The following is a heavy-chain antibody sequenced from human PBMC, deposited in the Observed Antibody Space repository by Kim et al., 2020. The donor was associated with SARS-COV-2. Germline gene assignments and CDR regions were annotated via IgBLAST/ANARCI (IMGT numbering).Heavy chain of an antibody. CDR1: GYTFTSYG. CDR3: AAQTPRYYDILTGYYPYYYYYGMVV. J-gene: IGHJ6*02. CDR2: ISAYNGNT. Sequence: ASVKVSCKASGYTFTSYGISWVRQAPGQGLDWMGWISAYNGNTNYAQKLQGRVTMTTDTSTSTAYMELRSLRSDDTAVYYCAAQTPRYYDILTGYYPYYYYYGMVVWGQGTTVTVSS. V-gene: IGHV1-18*01. D-gene: IGHD3-9*01.